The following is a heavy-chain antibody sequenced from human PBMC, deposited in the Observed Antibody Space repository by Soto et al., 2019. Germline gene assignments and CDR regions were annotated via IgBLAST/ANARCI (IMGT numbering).Heavy chain of an antibody. CDR2: IIPIFGTA. D-gene: IGHD2-21*02. CDR3: ARAKNGILGGDYTWAGMDV. J-gene: IGHJ6*02. V-gene: IGHV1-69*06. CDR1: GGTFSSYA. Sequence: SVKVSCKASGGTFSSYAISWVRQAPGQGLEWMGGIIPIFGTANYAQKFQGRVTITADKSTGTAYMELSSLRSEDTAVYYCARAKNGILGGDYTWAGMDVWGQGTTVTVSS.